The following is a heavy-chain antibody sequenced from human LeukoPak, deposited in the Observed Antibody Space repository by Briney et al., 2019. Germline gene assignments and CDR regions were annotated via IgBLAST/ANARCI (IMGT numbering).Heavy chain of an antibody. V-gene: IGHV3-23*01. CDR2: ITGSVDAS. D-gene: IGHD3-16*01. CDR1: GFTLSNNA. J-gene: IGHJ6*03. CDR3: ARDGAAAPPYYYYLDV. Sequence: GGSLRLSCAASGFTLSNNAMTWVRQTPGMGLEWVSTITGSVDASLHAESVKGRFAIYRDNSKNTLYLQMNSLRAEDTAVYYCARDGAAAPPYYYYLDVWGKGTTVSVSS.